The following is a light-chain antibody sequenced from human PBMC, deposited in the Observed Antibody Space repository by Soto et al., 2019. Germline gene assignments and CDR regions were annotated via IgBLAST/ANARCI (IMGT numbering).Light chain of an antibody. CDR3: QKGHNWPLT. CDR1: QSISTE. Sequence: EIVMTQSPATLSVSPGERATLSCRASQSISTELAWYQQKPGQPPRLLIYSASPRAPGVPARFTASGSGSEFTLTISWLQSEDFAVYYCQKGHNWPLTFGQGTRLEI. V-gene: IGKV3-15*01. J-gene: IGKJ2*01. CDR2: SAS.